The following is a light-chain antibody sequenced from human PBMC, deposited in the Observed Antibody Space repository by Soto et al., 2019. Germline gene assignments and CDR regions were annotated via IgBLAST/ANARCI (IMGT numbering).Light chain of an antibody. CDR1: SSDVGGYNY. J-gene: IGLJ1*01. CDR2: DVS. CDR3: SSYTSSSTLGYV. Sequence: QSALTQPASVSGSPGQSITISCTGTSSDVGGYNYVSWYQQHPGKAPKLMIYDVSNRPSGVSNRFSGSKSGNTASLTISGLQAEDEADYYCSSYTSSSTLGYVFATGTKLTVL. V-gene: IGLV2-14*01.